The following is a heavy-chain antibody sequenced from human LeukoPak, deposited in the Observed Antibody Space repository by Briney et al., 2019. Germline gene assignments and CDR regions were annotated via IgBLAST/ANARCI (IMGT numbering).Heavy chain of an antibody. V-gene: IGHV4-4*07. D-gene: IGHD2-2*02. Sequence: ASETLSLTCSVSGGSINNYYWNWIRQPPGKGLEWIGRIYTSGSTNYNPSLKSRVTMSVDTSKNQFSLKLSSVTAADTAVYYCASGRYCSSTSCYKEDDAFDIWGQGTMVTVSS. CDR1: GGSINNYY. J-gene: IGHJ3*02. CDR2: IYTSGST. CDR3: ASGRYCSSTSCYKEDDAFDI.